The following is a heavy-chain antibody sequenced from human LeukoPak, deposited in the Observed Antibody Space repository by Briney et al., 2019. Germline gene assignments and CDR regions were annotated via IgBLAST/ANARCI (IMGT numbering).Heavy chain of an antibody. D-gene: IGHD2-15*01. Sequence: PSETLSLTCTVSGGSMSSYYWSWIRQPPGKGLEWIGYIYYGGSSKYSPSLKSRVTILVDASKNQFSLKLSSVTAADTAVYYCARSDIYCSGGTCPPNTFDAFDIWGQGTMVTVSS. CDR2: IYYGGSS. J-gene: IGHJ3*02. CDR3: ARSDIYCSGGTCPPNTFDAFDI. CDR1: GGSMSSYY. V-gene: IGHV4-59*01.